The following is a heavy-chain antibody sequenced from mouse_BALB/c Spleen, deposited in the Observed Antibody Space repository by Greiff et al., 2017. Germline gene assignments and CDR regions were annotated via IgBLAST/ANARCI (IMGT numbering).Heavy chain of an antibody. CDR2: ISDGGSYT. J-gene: IGHJ3*01. CDR3: ARDWDRAFAY. Sequence: EVQLVESGGGLVKPGGSLKLSCAASGFTFSDYYMYWVRQTPEKRLEWVATISDGGSYTYYPDSVKGRFTISRDNAKNNLYLQMSSLKSEDTAMYYCARDWDRAFAYWGQGTLVTVSA. CDR1: GFTFSDYY. D-gene: IGHD3-3*01. V-gene: IGHV5-4*02.